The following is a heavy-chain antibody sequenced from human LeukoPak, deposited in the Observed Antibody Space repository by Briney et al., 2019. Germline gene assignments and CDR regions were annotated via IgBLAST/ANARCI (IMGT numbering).Heavy chain of an antibody. D-gene: IGHD3-22*01. CDR3: TRDGLGSGYYHVVLDY. Sequence: GGSLRLSCTGSGFTFGDYGMSWVRQAPGKGLEWVGFIRAKAYSGATEYAASVRGRFTISRDDSKSIAYLQMNGLKTEDTAVYYCTRDGLGSGYYHVVLDYWGQGALVTVSS. V-gene: IGHV3-49*04. J-gene: IGHJ4*02. CDR1: GFTFGDYG. CDR2: IRAKAYSGAT.